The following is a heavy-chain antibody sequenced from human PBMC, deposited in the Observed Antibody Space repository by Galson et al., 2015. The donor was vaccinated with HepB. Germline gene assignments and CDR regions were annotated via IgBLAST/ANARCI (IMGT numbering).Heavy chain of an antibody. CDR1: GYMFIGYY. CDR3: ARDVLPDF. V-gene: IGHV1-2*06. J-gene: IGHJ4*02. Sequence: SVKVSCKASGYMFIGYYMHWVRQAPGQGLEWMGRISADSGSTDYAQKFEGRFTMTRDRSISTVYMELRGLTSDDTAVYYCARDVLPDFWGQGTLVTVST. CDR2: ISADSGST.